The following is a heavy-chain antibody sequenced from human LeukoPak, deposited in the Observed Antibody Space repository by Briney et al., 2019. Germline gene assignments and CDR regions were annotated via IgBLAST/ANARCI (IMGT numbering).Heavy chain of an antibody. J-gene: IGHJ3*02. D-gene: IGHD5-12*01. V-gene: IGHV3-23*01. CDR2: ISGSGGST. CDR3: AKVSLRGYSGYLGDSAFDI. CDR1: GFTFSSYA. Sequence: PGGSLRLSCAASGFTFSSYAMSWVRQAPGKGLEWVSAISGSGGSTYYADSVKGRFTISRDNSKNTLYLQMNSLRAEDTAVYYCAKVSLRGYSGYLGDSAFDIWGQGTMVTVSS.